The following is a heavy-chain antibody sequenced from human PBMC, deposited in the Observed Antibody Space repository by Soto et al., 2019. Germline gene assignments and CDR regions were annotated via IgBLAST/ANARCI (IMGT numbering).Heavy chain of an antibody. Sequence: QVQLVQSGAEVKKPGASVKVSCKASGYTFTSYDINWVRQATGQGLEWMGWMNPNSGNTGYAQKFQGRVTMTRNTSISTAYMELSSLRSEDTAVYYCARAPMVTTVTTHYYYGMDVWGQGTTVTVSS. J-gene: IGHJ6*02. CDR2: MNPNSGNT. D-gene: IGHD4-4*01. CDR3: ARAPMVTTVTTHYYYGMDV. V-gene: IGHV1-8*01. CDR1: GYTFTSYD.